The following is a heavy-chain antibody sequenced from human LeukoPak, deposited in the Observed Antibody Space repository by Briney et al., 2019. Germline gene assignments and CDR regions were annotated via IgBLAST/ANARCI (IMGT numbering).Heavy chain of an antibody. CDR2: VGDNGGST. CDR3: AKGDDSSGP. D-gene: IGHD3-22*01. CDR1: GFPFSSYA. Sequence: GGSLRLSCAAPGFPFSSYAMTWVRQAPGKELEWVSSVGDNGGSTFYADSVKGRFTISRDNSKNTLYLQMNSLRAEDTAVYYCAKGDDSSGPWGQGTLVTVSS. V-gene: IGHV3-23*01. J-gene: IGHJ4*02.